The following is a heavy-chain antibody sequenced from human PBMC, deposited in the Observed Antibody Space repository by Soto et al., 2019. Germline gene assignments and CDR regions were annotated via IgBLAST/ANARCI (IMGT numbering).Heavy chain of an antibody. D-gene: IGHD5-18*01. CDR2: ISGSGATK. CDR1: GFTLGDYA. J-gene: IGHJ4*02. V-gene: IGHV3-48*02. Sequence: GGSLRLSCTASGFTLGDYAMSWVRQAPGKGLEWVSYISGSGATKYYADSVKGRFTISRDNARNSLYLQMSSLSDEDTAVYYCARAIRGFSYVVDYWGQGTLVTV. CDR3: ARAIRGFSYVVDY.